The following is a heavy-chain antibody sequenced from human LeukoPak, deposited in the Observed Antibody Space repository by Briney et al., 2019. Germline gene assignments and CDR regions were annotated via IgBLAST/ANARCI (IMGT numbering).Heavy chain of an antibody. CDR3: AKGVTMRTPIDY. J-gene: IGHJ4*02. D-gene: IGHD4/OR15-4a*01. CDR2: ISYDGSNK. Sequence: GRSLRLSCAASGFTFSSYGMHWVRQAPGKGLEWVAVISYDGSNKYYADSVKGRFTISRDNSKNTLYPQMNSLRAEGTAVYYCAKGVTMRTPIDYWGQGTLVTVSS. CDR1: GFTFSSYG. V-gene: IGHV3-30*18.